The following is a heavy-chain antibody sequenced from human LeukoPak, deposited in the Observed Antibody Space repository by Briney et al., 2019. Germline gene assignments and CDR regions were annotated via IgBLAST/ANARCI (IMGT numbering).Heavy chain of an antibody. J-gene: IGHJ4*02. CDR2: ISGSGGST. CDR1: EFTFDDYG. V-gene: IGHV3-23*01. CDR3: ANLWFGDNLVVY. Sequence: GGSLRLSCAASEFTFDDYGMSWVRQAPGKGLEWVSAISGSGGSTYYADSVKGRFTISRDNSKNTLYLQMNSLRAEDTAVYYCANLWFGDNLVVYWGQGTLVTVSS. D-gene: IGHD3-10*01.